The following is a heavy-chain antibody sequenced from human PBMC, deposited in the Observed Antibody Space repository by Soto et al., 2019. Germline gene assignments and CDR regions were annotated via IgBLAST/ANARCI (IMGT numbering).Heavy chain of an antibody. V-gene: IGHV1-18*01. CDR3: ARGRYGDY. CDR1: GYGFTTYG. CDR2: ISAHNGNT. Sequence: QVHLVQSGAEVKKPGASVKVSCKGSGYGFTTYGITWVRQAPGQGLEWMAWISAHNGNTNYAQKLQGRVTVTRDTSTSTASMALRSLRSDDTAVYYCARGRYGDYWGQGALVTVSS. J-gene: IGHJ4*02. D-gene: IGHD1-1*01.